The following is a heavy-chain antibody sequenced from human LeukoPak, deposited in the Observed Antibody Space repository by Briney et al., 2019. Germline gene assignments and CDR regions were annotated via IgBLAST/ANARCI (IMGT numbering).Heavy chain of an antibody. D-gene: IGHD2-8*02. Sequence: PGGSLRLSCAASGFTFSSYWMTWVRQAPGKGLEWVANIKQDGSEKHYVDSVKGRFTISRDNAKNSLYLQMNGLRAEDTAVYYCARGWSKFDYWGQGTLVTVSS. CDR3: ARGWSKFDY. J-gene: IGHJ4*02. V-gene: IGHV3-7*03. CDR1: GFTFSSYW. CDR2: IKQDGSEK.